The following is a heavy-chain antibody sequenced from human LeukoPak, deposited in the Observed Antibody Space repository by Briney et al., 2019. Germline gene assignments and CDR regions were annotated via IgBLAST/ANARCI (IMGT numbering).Heavy chain of an antibody. CDR1: GFTFTSSW. Sequence: HPGGSLRLSCAASGFTFTSSWMSWVRQTPGRGLEWVAVISYDGSHKYYADSVKGRFTISRDNSKNTLYLQMNSLRPEDTAIYYCARDLMFRGETGAFDIWGQGTMVTVSS. J-gene: IGHJ3*02. D-gene: IGHD3-10*01. V-gene: IGHV3-30*03. CDR3: ARDLMFRGETGAFDI. CDR2: ISYDGSHK.